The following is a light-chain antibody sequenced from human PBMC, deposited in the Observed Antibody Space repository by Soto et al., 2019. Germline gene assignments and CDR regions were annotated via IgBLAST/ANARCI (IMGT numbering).Light chain of an antibody. Sequence: IGLSQSPGTLSLSPGERATLSCRASQSVSSSYLVWYQQKPGQAPRLLIYDTSSRATGIPDRFSGSGSGTDFTLTISRLEPEGLAVYYCQRFGSSPQPFGQGTKV. J-gene: IGKJ1*01. CDR3: QRFGSSPQP. CDR1: QSVSSSY. V-gene: IGKV3-20*01. CDR2: DTS.